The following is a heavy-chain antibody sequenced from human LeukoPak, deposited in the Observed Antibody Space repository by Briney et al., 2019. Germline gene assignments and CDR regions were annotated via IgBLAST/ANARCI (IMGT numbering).Heavy chain of an antibody. J-gene: IGHJ4*02. V-gene: IGHV3-7*01. CDR1: GFTFSSFW. CDR3: AREMPYSGSSVY. Sequence: PGGSLRLSCAASGFTFSSFWMSWVRQAPGKGLGWVANIKQDGSEMYYVDSVKGRFTISRDNAKNSLYLQMNSLRAEDTAVYYCAREMPYSGSSVYWGQGTLVTVSS. CDR2: IKQDGSEM. D-gene: IGHD1-26*01.